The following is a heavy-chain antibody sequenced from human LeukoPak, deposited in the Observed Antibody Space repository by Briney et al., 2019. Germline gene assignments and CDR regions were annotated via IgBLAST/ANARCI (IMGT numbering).Heavy chain of an antibody. CDR2: IIPILGIA. J-gene: IGHJ4*02. V-gene: IGHV1-69*04. D-gene: IGHD6-13*01. Sequence: SVKVSCKASGGTFSSYAISWVRQAPGQGLEWMGRIIPILGIANYAQKFQGRVTITADKSTSTAYMDLSSLRSEDTAVYYCAREAAAGPFDYWGQGTLVTVSS. CDR1: GGTFSSYA. CDR3: AREAAAGPFDY.